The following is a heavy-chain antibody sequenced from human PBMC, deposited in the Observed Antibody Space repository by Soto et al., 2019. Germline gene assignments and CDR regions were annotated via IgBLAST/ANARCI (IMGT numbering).Heavy chain of an antibody. D-gene: IGHD3-10*01. V-gene: IGHV5-10-1*01. CDR3: GGLGVISRAEYGMDV. J-gene: IGHJ6*02. Sequence: EVQLVQSGAEVKKPGESLRISCKGSGYRFTSYWISWVRQMPGKGLEWMGRIDPSDSYTNYSPSFQGHVTISADKSISTAYVQGRCMKAADTAMYYCGGLGVISRAEYGMDVWVHGTTITVSS. CDR2: IDPSDSYT. CDR1: GYRFTSYW.